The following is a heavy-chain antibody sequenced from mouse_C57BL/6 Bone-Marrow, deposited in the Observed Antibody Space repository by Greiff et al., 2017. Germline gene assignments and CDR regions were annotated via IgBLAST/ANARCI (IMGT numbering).Heavy chain of an antibody. CDR2: IDPSDSYT. Sequence: VQLQQPGAELVKPGASVKLSCKASGYTFTSYWMQWVKQRPGQGLEWIGEIDPSDSYTNYNQKFKGKATLTVDTSSSTAYMQLSSLTSEDSAVYYCGRMGWSFDYWGQGTTLTVSS. CDR1: GYTFTSYW. D-gene: IGHD2-3*01. J-gene: IGHJ2*01. CDR3: GRMGWSFDY. V-gene: IGHV1-50*01.